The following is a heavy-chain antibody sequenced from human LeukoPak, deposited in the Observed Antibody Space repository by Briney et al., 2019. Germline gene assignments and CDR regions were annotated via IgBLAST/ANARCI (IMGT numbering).Heavy chain of an antibody. CDR2: ISSSSSYI. J-gene: IGHJ6*03. CDR3: ARAVGSGSYYKFFGGNPCYYYYMDV. V-gene: IGHV3-21*01. CDR1: GFTFSSYE. Sequence: GGSLRLSCAASGFTFSSYEMNWVRQAPGKGLEWVSSISSSSSYIYYADSVKGRFTISRDNAKNSLYLQMNSLRAEDTAVYYCARAVGSGSYYKFFGGNPCYYYYMDVWGKGTTVTVSS. D-gene: IGHD3-10*01.